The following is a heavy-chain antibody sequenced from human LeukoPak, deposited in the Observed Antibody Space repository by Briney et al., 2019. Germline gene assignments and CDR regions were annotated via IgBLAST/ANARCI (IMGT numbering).Heavy chain of an antibody. V-gene: IGHV3-30*18. D-gene: IGHD6-19*01. Sequence: PGRSLRVSCAASGFTFSSYGMHWVRQAPGKGLEWVAVISYDGNDKYYADSVKGRFTISRDNSKNTLYLQMNSLRSEDTAVYYCAKGCVSVAYLNYFDSWGQGTLVTVFS. CDR3: AKGCVSVAYLNYFDS. CDR2: ISYDGNDK. J-gene: IGHJ4*02. CDR1: GFTFSSYG.